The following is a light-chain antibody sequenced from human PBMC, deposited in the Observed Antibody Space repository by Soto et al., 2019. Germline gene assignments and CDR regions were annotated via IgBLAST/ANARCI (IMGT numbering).Light chain of an antibody. V-gene: IGLV2-14*01. CDR1: SSDVGGYNY. CDR2: EVS. CDR3: SSYTSSRAYV. J-gene: IGLJ1*01. Sequence: SVLTQPASVSGSPGQSITISCTGTSSDVGGYNYVSWYQQQSGKAPKLMIHEVSNRSSGVSNRFSGSKSGNTASLTISGLQAEDEADYYCSSYTSSRAYVFGIGTKVTVL.